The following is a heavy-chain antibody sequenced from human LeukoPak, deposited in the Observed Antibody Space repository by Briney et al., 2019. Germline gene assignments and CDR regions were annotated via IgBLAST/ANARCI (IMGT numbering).Heavy chain of an antibody. D-gene: IGHD5-12*01. CDR2: LSHSGST. J-gene: IGHJ4*02. Sequence: SETLSLTCNVSGDSISSSTYYWGWIRQPPGKGLEWIGSLSHSGSTYYNSSLKSRVTISLDTSKNQFSLKLNSVTAADTAVYYCARYSWLLHIDFWGQGILVTVSS. CDR3: ARYSWLLHIDF. V-gene: IGHV4-39*07. CDR1: GDSISSSTYY.